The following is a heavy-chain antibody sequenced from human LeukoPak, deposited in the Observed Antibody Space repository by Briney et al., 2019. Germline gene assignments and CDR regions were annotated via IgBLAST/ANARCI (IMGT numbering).Heavy chain of an antibody. CDR1: GFASSDYY. V-gene: IGHV3-11*01. J-gene: IGHJ4*02. CDR3: ARGIDLWFGEFPAYFDY. Sequence: GGSLRLSCAASGFASSDYYMSWIRQAPGKGLEWVSYISSSGSTIYYADSVKGRFTISRDNAKNSLYLQMNSLRAEDTAVYYCARGIDLWFGEFPAYFDYWGQGTLVTVSS. D-gene: IGHD3-10*01. CDR2: ISSSGSTI.